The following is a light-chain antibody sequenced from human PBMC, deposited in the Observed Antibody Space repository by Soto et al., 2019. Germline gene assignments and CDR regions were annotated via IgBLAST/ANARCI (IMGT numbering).Light chain of an antibody. J-gene: IGLJ1*01. Sequence: QSALTQPPSVSGSPGQSVAVSCTGTSSDVGSYNRVSWYQHPPGTAPKLMIYEVSNRPSGVPDRFSGSKSGNTASLTISGLHAEDEADYYCSSFTSRTTYFFGTGTKLTVL. CDR2: EVS. CDR3: SSFTSRTTYF. CDR1: SSDVGSYNR. V-gene: IGLV2-18*02.